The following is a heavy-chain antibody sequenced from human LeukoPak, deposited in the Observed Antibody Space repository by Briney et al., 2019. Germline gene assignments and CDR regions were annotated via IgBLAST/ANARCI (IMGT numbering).Heavy chain of an antibody. J-gene: IGHJ5*02. V-gene: IGHV4-39*01. CDR1: GGSISSSSYY. CDR3: ARYSYGSPIAQYNWFDP. D-gene: IGHD5-18*01. CDR2: IYYSGST. Sequence: MSSETLSLTCTVSGGSISSSSYYWGWIRQPPGKGLEWIGKIYYSGSTYYNSSLKSRVTISVDTSKNQFSLKLSSVTAADTAVYYCARYSYGSPIAQYNWFDPWGQGTLVTVSS.